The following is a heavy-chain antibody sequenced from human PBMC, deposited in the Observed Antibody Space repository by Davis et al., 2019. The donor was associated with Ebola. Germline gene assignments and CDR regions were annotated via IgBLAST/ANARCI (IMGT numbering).Heavy chain of an antibody. CDR1: GGTFSSYA. CDR3: ARGLHCSSTSCLNWFDP. V-gene: IGHV1-8*02. CDR2: MNPNSGNT. D-gene: IGHD2-2*01. Sequence: ASVKVSCKASGGTFSSYAINWVRQATGQGLEWMGWMNPNSGNTGYAQKFQGRVTMTRDTSTTTVYMELSSLRSEDTAVYYCARGLHCSSTSCLNWFDPWGQGTLVTVSS. J-gene: IGHJ5*02.